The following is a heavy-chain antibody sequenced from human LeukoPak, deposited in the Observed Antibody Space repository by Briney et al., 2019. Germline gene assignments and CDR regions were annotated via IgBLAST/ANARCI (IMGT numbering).Heavy chain of an antibody. Sequence: SVRVSCKASGGTFSSYAISWVRQAPGQGLEWMGRIIPIFGIANYAQKFQGRVTITADKSTSTAYMELSSLRSEDTAVYYCARALTHHFDYWGQGTLVTVSS. CDR3: ARALTHHFDY. V-gene: IGHV1-69*04. CDR2: IIPIFGIA. J-gene: IGHJ4*02. CDR1: GGTFSSYA. D-gene: IGHD3-9*01.